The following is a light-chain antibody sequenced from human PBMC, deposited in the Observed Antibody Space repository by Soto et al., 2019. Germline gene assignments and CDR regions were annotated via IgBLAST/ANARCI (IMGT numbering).Light chain of an antibody. J-gene: IGKJ2*01. CDR3: HQFYTTPYT. CDR2: WAS. CDR1: QSVLYSSNNKNY. Sequence: DIVMTQSPDSLAVSLGERATINCKSSQSVLYSSNNKNYLAWYQQKPGQPPKLLIYWASTRESGVPDRFSGSGSGTDFTLTIRRLQAEDVAVYYCHQFYTTPYTFGQGTKLEIK. V-gene: IGKV4-1*01.